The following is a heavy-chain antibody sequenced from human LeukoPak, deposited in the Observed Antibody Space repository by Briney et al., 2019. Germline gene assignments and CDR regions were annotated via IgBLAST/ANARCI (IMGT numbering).Heavy chain of an antibody. CDR2: IIPIFGTA. Sequence: GSSVKVSCKASGGTFSSYAISWVRQAPGQGLEWMGGIIPIFGTANYAQKFQGRVTITADESTSTAYMELSSLRSEDTAVYYCARGNKPRENYGGNSVYYYGMDVWGQGTTVTVSS. J-gene: IGHJ6*02. CDR1: GGTFSSYA. D-gene: IGHD4-23*01. V-gene: IGHV1-69*01. CDR3: ARGNKPRENYGGNSVYYYGMDV.